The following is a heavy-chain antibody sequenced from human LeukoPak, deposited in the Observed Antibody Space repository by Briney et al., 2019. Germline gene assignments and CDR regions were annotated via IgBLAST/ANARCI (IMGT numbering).Heavy chain of an antibody. D-gene: IGHD5-24*01. CDR2: MNPNSGNT. CDR1: GYTFTSSD. Sequence: ASVKVSCKESGYTFTSSDINWVRQATGQGPEWMGWMNPNSGNTGYAQKFQGRVTMTRNTSISTAYMELSSLRSEDTAVYYCARAGRRVNWFDPWGQGTLVTVSS. J-gene: IGHJ5*02. V-gene: IGHV1-8*01. CDR3: ARAGRRVNWFDP.